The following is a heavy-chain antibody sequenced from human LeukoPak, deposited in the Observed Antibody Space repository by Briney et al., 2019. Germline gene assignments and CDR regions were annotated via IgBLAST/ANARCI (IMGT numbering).Heavy chain of an antibody. V-gene: IGHV3-23*01. Sequence: GGSLRLSCAASGFTFSSYGMSWVRQAPGKGLEWVSAMSGSGGNTYYADSVKGRFTISRDISKNTVYLQMNSLRAEDTAMYFCAKGQADRVGWSDPWGQGTLVTVSS. CDR1: GFTFSSYG. D-gene: IGHD3-22*01. CDR2: MSGSGGNT. CDR3: AKGQADRVGWSDP. J-gene: IGHJ5*02.